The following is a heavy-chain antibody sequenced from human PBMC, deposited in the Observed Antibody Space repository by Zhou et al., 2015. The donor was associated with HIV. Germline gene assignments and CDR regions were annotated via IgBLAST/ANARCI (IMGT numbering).Heavy chain of an antibody. J-gene: IGHJ4*02. D-gene: IGHD3-3*02. Sequence: QVQLVQSGSEVKKPGSSVKVSCKASGGTLSGSDISWVRQAPGQGLEWMGGIIPIFGTANYAQKFQGRVTITADRSTNTAYMELRSLTFEDTALYYCARRSDISDYFDYWGQGTLVTVSS. CDR2: IIPIFGTA. CDR3: ARRSDISDYFDY. CDR1: GGTLSGSD. V-gene: IGHV1-69*06.